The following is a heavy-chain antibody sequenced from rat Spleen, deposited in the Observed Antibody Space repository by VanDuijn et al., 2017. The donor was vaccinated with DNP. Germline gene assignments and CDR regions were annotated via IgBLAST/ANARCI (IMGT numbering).Heavy chain of an antibody. CDR1: GYSITSNY. CDR3: ARGLNYGGYIYSWYFDF. V-gene: IGHV3-1*01. D-gene: IGHD1-11*01. CDR2: INYSGAT. Sequence: EVQLQESGPGLVKPSQSLSLTCSVTGYSITSNYWAWIRKFPGNKMEWMGYINYSGATAYNPSLRSPISITRDTSKNQFFLQLNSVTTEDTATYYCARGLNYGGYIYSWYFDFWGPGTMVTVSS. J-gene: IGHJ1*01.